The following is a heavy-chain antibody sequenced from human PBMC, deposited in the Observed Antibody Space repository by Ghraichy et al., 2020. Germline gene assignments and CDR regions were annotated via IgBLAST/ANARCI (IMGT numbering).Heavy chain of an antibody. J-gene: IGHJ4*02. CDR1: GGSISSYY. V-gene: IGHV4-59*01. D-gene: IGHD5-12*01. CDR3: ARGRYSGYDDYFDY. Sequence: SETLSLTCTVSGGSISSYYWSWIRQPPGKGLEWIGYIYYSGSTNYNPSLKSRVTISVDTSKNQFSLKLSSVTAADTAVYYCARGRYSGYDDYFDYWGQGTLVTVSS. CDR2: IYYSGST.